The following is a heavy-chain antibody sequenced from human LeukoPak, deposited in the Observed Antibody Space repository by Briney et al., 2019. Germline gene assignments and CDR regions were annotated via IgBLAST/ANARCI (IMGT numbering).Heavy chain of an antibody. CDR3: ARWGGVPARLAPYFDY. CDR1: GGSISSYY. D-gene: IGHD2-2*01. J-gene: IGHJ4*02. Sequence: SETLSLTCTVSGGSISSYYWSWIRQPPGKGLERIGYIYYSGSTNYNPSLKSRVTISVDTSKNQFSLKLSSVTAADTAVYYCARWGGVPARLAPYFDYWGQGTLVTVSS. V-gene: IGHV4-59*01. CDR2: IYYSGST.